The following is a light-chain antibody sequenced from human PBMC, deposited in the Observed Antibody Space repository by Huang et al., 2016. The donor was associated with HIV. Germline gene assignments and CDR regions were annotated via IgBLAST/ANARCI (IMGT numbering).Light chain of an antibody. Sequence: EIVLTQSPDFQSVTPKEKVTIICRASKSIVNILHWYQHKPNQSPRILIKYAPQPISGVPSRFSGSGFGTDFTLTINSLEAEDAAAYYCHQSKSLPYTFGQGTKLEMK. CDR2: YAP. V-gene: IGKV6D-21*02. CDR3: HQSKSLPYT. J-gene: IGKJ2*01. CDR1: KSIVNI.